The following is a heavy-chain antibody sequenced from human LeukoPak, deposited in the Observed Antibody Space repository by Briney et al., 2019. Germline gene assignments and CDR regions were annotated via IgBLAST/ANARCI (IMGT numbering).Heavy chain of an antibody. CDR2: IYYSGCT. V-gene: IGHV4-31*03. J-gene: IGHJ4*02. Sequence: PSETLSLTCTVSGGSISSGDYYWSWIRQHPGKGLEWIGYIYYSGCTYYNPSLKRRVHISVDTSKNQFSLKLSSVTAADTAVYYCARGGPYYYDSSGYHYYFDYWGQGTLVTVSS. CDR3: ARGGPYYYDSSGYHYYFDY. D-gene: IGHD3-22*01. CDR1: GGSISSGDYY.